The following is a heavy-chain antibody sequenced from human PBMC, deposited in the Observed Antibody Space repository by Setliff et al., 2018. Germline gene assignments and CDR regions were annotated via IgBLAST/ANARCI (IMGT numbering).Heavy chain of an antibody. CDR1: GGSFSGYY. D-gene: IGHD3-10*01. Sequence: TSETLSLTCAVYGGSFSGYYWSWFRQPPGKGPEWIGEINHSGSTNYNPSLKSRVTISVDTSRNQFSLNLSSVTAADTAVYYCASSLRGAIDYYFDYWGQGTLVTVSS. CDR2: INHSGST. J-gene: IGHJ4*02. V-gene: IGHV4-34*01. CDR3: ASSLRGAIDYYFDY.